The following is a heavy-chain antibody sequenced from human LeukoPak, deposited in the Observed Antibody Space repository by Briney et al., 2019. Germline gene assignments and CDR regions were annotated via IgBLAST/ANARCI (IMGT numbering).Heavy chain of an antibody. CDR3: ARAGWYRWDY. J-gene: IGHJ4*02. Sequence: PGGSLRLSCAASGFTFSTYWMHWVRQAPGKGLEWVSRINSDGTTTNYADSVKGRFTISRDNAKNTPYLQMNTLRVEDTAVYYCARAGWYRWDYWGQGTLVTVSS. CDR2: INSDGTTT. D-gene: IGHD6-19*01. V-gene: IGHV3-74*01. CDR1: GFTFSTYW.